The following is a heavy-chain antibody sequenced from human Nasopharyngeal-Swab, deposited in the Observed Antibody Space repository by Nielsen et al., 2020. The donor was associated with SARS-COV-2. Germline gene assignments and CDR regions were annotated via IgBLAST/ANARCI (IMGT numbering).Heavy chain of an antibody. CDR1: GFTFSSYG. V-gene: IGHV3-30*18. CDR2: ISYDGSNK. CDR3: AKVEGRWEPYKYYFDY. J-gene: IGHJ4*02. D-gene: IGHD1-26*01. Sequence: GESLKISCAASGFTFSSYGMHWVRQAPGKGLEWVAVISYDGSNKYSADSVKGRFTISRDNSKNTLYLQMNSLRAEDTAVYYCAKVEGRWEPYKYYFDYWGQGTLVTVSS.